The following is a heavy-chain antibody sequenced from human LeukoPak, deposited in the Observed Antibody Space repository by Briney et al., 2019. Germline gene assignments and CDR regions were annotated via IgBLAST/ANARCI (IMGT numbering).Heavy chain of an antibody. D-gene: IGHD5-24*01. CDR1: GFTFDDYT. V-gene: IGHV3-43*01. CDR2: ISWDGGST. Sequence: GGSLRLSCAASGFTFDDYTMHWVRQAPGKGLEWVSLISWDGGSTYYADSVKGRFTISRDNSKNSLYLQMNRLRTEDTALYYCAKADGYNHFLDYWGQGTLVTVSS. J-gene: IGHJ4*02. CDR3: AKADGYNHFLDY.